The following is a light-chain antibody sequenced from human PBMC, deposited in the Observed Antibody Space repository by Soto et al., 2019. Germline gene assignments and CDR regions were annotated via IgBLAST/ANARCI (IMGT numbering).Light chain of an antibody. CDR2: GNS. CDR1: SSNIGAGHA. J-gene: IGLJ3*02. CDR3: QSYDASLSGWV. V-gene: IGLV1-40*01. Sequence: QSVLTQPPSVSGAPGQRVTISCTGSSSNIGAGHALHWYQHLPGAAPKLLMYGNSDRPSGVPDRFSGSKSGTSASLAITGLQPEDEAEYYCQSYDASLSGWVFGGGTKLTVL.